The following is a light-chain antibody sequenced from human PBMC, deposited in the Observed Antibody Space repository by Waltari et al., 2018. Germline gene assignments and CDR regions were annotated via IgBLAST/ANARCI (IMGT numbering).Light chain of an antibody. Sequence: DIVMTQYPLSLPVRPGEPASLPSRSRQSLLHSNGYNYLDLYLHKPGQSPQLLIYLGSNRASGVPDRFSGSGSGTDFTLKISRVEAEDVGVYYCMQALQTPPWTFGQGTKVEIK. CDR2: LGS. J-gene: IGKJ1*01. CDR3: MQALQTPPWT. CDR1: QSLLHSNGYNY. V-gene: IGKV2-28*01.